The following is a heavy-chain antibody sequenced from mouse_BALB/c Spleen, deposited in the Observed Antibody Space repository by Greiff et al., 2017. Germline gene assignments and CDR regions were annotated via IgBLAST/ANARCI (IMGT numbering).Heavy chain of an antibody. Sequence: VQLQQSGPSLVKPSQTLSLTCSVTGDSITSGYWNWIRKFPGNKLEYMGYISYSGSTYYNPSLKSRISITRDTSKNQYYLQLNSVTTEDTATYYCARVYDGYLAWFAYWGQGTLVTVSA. J-gene: IGHJ3*01. CDR3: ARVYDGYLAWFAY. V-gene: IGHV3-8*02. D-gene: IGHD2-3*01. CDR1: GDSITSGY. CDR2: ISYSGST.